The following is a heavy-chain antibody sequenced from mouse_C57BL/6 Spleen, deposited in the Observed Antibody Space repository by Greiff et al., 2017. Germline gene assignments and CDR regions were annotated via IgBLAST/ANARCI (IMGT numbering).Heavy chain of an antibody. CDR2: ISYDGSN. D-gene: IGHD2-3*01. Sequence: EVQLQQSGPGLVKPSQSLSLTCSVTGYSITSGYYWNWIRQFPGNKLEWMGYISYDGSNNYNPSLKNRISITRDTSKNQFFLKLNSVTTEDTATYYCARASYDGYYDYAMDYWGQGTSVTVSS. CDR1: GYSITSGYY. J-gene: IGHJ4*01. V-gene: IGHV3-6*01. CDR3: ARASYDGYYDYAMDY.